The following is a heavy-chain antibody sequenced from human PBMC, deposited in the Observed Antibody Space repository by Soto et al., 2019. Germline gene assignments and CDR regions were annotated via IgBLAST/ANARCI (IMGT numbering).Heavy chain of an antibody. V-gene: IGHV3-15*01. Sequence: EVQLVESGGGLVKPGGSLRLSCAASGLTFINAWMTWVRQAPGKGLAWIGRIKSQTDGGATDYAAPVKGRFTISRDDSKTTLFMQMNSLKSDDTAVYYCTTEGISGDRWYYKGMDVWGQGTTVTVSS. D-gene: IGHD6-13*01. CDR3: TTEGISGDRWYYKGMDV. J-gene: IGHJ6*02. CDR2: IKSQTDGGAT. CDR1: GLTFINAW.